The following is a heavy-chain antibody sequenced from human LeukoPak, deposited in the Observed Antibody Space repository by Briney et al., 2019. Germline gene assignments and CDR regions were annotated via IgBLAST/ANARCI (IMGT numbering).Heavy chain of an antibody. J-gene: IGHJ4*02. V-gene: IGHV3-23*01. D-gene: IGHD2-15*01. Sequence: GGSLRLSCAASGFTFSSYAMSWVRQAPGKGLEWVSTISGSGGSTYYADSVKGRFTISRDNSKNTLYQQMNSLRAEDTAVYYCAKGPGGYCSGGSCYEPYYFDYWGQGTLVTVSS. CDR3: AKGPGGYCSGGSCYEPYYFDY. CDR1: GFTFSSYA. CDR2: ISGSGGST.